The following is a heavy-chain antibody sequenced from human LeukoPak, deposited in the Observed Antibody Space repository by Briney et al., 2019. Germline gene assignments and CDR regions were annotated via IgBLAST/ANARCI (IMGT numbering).Heavy chain of an antibody. V-gene: IGHV3-15*01. J-gene: IGHJ4*02. CDR3: SSSPSFDY. D-gene: IGHD6-6*01. Sequence: GGSLRLSCAASGFTFSNAWMSWVRQAPGEGREWVGRIKSKTDGGTTDYAAPAKGRFTITRDDSKNTLYLQMNSLKTEDTAVYYCSSSPSFDYWGQGTLVTVSS. CDR2: IKSKTDGGTT. CDR1: GFTFSNAW.